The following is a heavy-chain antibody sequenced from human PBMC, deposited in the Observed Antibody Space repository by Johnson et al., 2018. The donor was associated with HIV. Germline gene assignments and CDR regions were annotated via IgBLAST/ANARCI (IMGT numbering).Heavy chain of an antibody. Sequence: EVQLVESGGGLVQPGGSLRLSCAASGFTFSSYAMSWVRQAPGKGLVWVSRINSDGRSTPYEDSVKGRFTISRDNAKNTLYLEMKSLRADDTAVYYCVRDDYAFHIWGQGTVVTVSS. CDR2: INSDGRST. CDR3: VRDDYAFHI. CDR1: GFTFSSYA. V-gene: IGHV3-74*03. J-gene: IGHJ3*02. D-gene: IGHD2-21*02.